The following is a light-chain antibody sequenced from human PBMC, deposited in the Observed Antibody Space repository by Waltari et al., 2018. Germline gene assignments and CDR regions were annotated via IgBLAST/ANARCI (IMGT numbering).Light chain of an antibody. CDR3: CSYAGRNIGV. V-gene: IGLV2-23*02. J-gene: IGLJ3*02. CDR1: SSDVGFYNL. CDR2: EVI. Sequence: QSALTQPASVSGSPGQSITISCTGTSSDVGFYNLVSWYQQHPDEAPQLMVYEVIERPSWVTIRFSGSKSGNTASLTISGLQAEDEADYYCCSYAGRNIGVFGGGTKLTVV.